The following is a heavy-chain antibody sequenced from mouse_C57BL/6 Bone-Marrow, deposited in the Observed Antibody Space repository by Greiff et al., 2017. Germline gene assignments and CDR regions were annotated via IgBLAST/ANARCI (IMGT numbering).Heavy chain of an antibody. CDR2: IYPGRGNT. J-gene: IGHJ4*01. CDR1: GYTFTDSY. V-gene: IGHV1-84*01. Sequence: LVESGPELVKPGASVQISCKASGYTFTDSYINWVKQRPGQGLEWIGWIYPGRGNTKYNEKCKGKDTLTVDTSSSTAYMQLSSLTSEDSAVYFCARSARGYWGQGTSVTVSS. CDR3: ARSARGY.